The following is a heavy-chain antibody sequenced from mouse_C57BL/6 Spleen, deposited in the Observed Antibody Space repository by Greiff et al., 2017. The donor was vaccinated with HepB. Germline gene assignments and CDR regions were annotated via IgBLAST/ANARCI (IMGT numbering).Heavy chain of an antibody. CDR3: ARAGAMDY. CDR2: ISSGSSTI. V-gene: IGHV5-17*01. CDR1: GFTFSDYG. Sequence: EVKLVESGGGLVKPGGSLKFSCAASGFTFSDYGMHWVRQAPEKGLEWVAYISSGSSTINYADTVKGRFTISRDTAKNTLFLQMTSLRSEDTAMYYCARAGAMDYWGQGTSVTVSS. J-gene: IGHJ4*01.